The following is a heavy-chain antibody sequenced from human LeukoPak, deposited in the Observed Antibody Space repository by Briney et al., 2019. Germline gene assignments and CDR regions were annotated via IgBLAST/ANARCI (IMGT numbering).Heavy chain of an antibody. Sequence: GGSLRLSCAVSGLTFSSSWMDWVRQAPGKGLEWVASINPDGIKRYSADSVKGRFTISRDNARNSLYLQMDSLRVEDTAVYYCARHSGYHSTMYLDYWGQGTLVTVSS. CDR2: INPDGIKR. J-gene: IGHJ4*02. CDR1: GLTFSSSW. D-gene: IGHD3-22*01. CDR3: ARHSGYHSTMYLDY. V-gene: IGHV3-7*03.